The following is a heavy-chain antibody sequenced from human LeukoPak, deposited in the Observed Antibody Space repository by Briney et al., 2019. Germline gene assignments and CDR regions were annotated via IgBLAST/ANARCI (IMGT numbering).Heavy chain of an antibody. Sequence: PGGSLRLSCAASGFTFSSYGMHWVRQAPGKGLEWVAVIWYDGSNKYYADSVKGRFTISRDNSKNTLYLQMNSLRAEDTAVYYCAREFDGSASGAGYWGQGTLVTVSS. J-gene: IGHJ4*02. CDR3: AREFDGSASGAGY. D-gene: IGHD1-26*01. CDR1: GFTFSSYG. V-gene: IGHV3-33*01. CDR2: IWYDGSNK.